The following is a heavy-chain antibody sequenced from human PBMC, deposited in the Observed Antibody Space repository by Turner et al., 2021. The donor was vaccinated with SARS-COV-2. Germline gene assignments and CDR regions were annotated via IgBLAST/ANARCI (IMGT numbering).Heavy chain of an antibody. CDR3: AKAETYSSGWSGGRSYYYYYMDV. Sequence: RLSCAASGFTFSSYGMHWVRQAPGKGLEWVAVISYDGSNKYYADSVKGRFTISRDNSKNTLYLQMNSLRAEDTAVYYCAKAETYSSGWSGGRSYYYYYMDVRGKGTTVTVSS. CDR2: ISYDGSNK. D-gene: IGHD6-19*01. V-gene: IGHV3-30*18. J-gene: IGHJ6*03. CDR1: GFTFSSYG.